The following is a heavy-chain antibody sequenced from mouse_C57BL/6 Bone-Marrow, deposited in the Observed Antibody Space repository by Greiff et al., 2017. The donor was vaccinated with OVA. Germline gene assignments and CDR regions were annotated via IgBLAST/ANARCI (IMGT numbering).Heavy chain of an antibody. CDR2: ISDGGSYT. J-gene: IGHJ2*01. D-gene: IGHD3-1*01. CDR1: GFTFSSYA. Sequence: DVHLVESGGGLVKPGGSLKLSCAASGFTFSSYAMSWVRQTPEKRLEWVATISDGGSYTYYPANVKGRFTISRDNAKNNLYLQMSHLKSEDTAMYYCARDRGVDYWGQGTTLTVSS. CDR3: ARDRGVDY. V-gene: IGHV5-4*01.